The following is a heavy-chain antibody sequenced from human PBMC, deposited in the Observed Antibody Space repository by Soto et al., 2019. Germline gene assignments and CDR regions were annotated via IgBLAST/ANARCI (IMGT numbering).Heavy chain of an antibody. CDR3: ASHSWYLGDNFFRP. Sequence: SETRSLTCTVSGVSRSRRTLFWGRDRQAPGRGMEWIGSVYYTGTTYYSPSFEGRVAISVGTSKNEFSLILTSVTASDTAVYFCASHSWYLGDNFFRPWGQGILVTVSS. CDR1: GVSRSRRTLF. CDR2: VYYTGTT. J-gene: IGHJ5*02. D-gene: IGHD6-13*01. V-gene: IGHV4-39*01.